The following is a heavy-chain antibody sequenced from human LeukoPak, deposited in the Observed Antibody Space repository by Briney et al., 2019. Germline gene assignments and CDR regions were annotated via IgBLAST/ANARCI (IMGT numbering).Heavy chain of an antibody. CDR2: ISYDGSSK. D-gene: IGHD6-13*01. Sequence: PGGSLRLSCAASGFTFSSYAMHWVRQAPGKGLGWVAVISYDGSSKYYADSVKGRFTISRDNSKNTLYLQMNSLRAEDTAVYYSTLLAAAGTGDAFDIWGQGTMATVSS. V-gene: IGHV3-30-3*01. CDR1: GFTFSSYA. CDR3: TLLAAAGTGDAFDI. J-gene: IGHJ3*02.